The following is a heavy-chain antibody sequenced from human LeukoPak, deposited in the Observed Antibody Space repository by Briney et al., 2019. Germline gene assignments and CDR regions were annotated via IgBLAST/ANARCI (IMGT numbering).Heavy chain of an antibody. Sequence: GGSLRLSCAASGFTFSSYWMSWVRQAPGKGLEWVANIKQDGSEKCYVDSVKGRFTISRDNAKNSLYLQMNSLRAEDTAVYYCARNREQLGFYYYYYYMDVWGKGTTVTVSS. J-gene: IGHJ6*03. D-gene: IGHD6-13*01. V-gene: IGHV3-7*01. CDR3: ARNREQLGFYYYYYYMDV. CDR1: GFTFSSYW. CDR2: IKQDGSEK.